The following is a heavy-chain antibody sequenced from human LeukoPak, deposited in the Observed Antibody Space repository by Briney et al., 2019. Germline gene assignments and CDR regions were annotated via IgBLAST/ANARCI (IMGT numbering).Heavy chain of an antibody. Sequence: PGGSLRLSCAASGFTFSSYWMSWVRQAPGKGLEWVANIKQDGSEKYYVDSVKGRFTISRDNAKNSLYLQMNSLRAEDTALYYCARAKQGVVSPSLNWFDPWGQGTLVTVSS. CDR1: GFTFSSYW. D-gene: IGHD2-8*01. CDR2: IKQDGSEK. CDR3: ARAKQGVVSPSLNWFDP. J-gene: IGHJ5*02. V-gene: IGHV3-7*03.